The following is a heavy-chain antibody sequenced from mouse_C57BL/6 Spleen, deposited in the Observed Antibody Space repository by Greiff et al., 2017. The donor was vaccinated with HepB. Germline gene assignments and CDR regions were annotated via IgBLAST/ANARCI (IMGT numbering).Heavy chain of an antibody. CDR1: GFTFSSYA. J-gene: IGHJ2*01. D-gene: IGHD1-1*01. Sequence: VQLKESGGGLVKPGGSLKLSCAASGFTFSSYAMSWVRQTPEKRLEWVATISDGGSYTYYPDNVKGRFTISRDNAKNNLYLQMSHLKSEDTAMYYCAREITTVVNYFDYWGQGTTLTVSS. V-gene: IGHV5-4*01. CDR3: AREITTVVNYFDY. CDR2: ISDGGSYT.